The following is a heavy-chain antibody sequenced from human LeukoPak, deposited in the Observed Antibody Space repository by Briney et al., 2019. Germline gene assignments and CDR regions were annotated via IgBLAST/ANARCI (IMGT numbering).Heavy chain of an antibody. V-gene: IGHV3-30*07. CDR1: GFTFSSYA. CDR3: TTVGLGYCSSTSCYYFDY. Sequence: GGSLRLSCAASGFTFSSYAMHWVRQAPGKGLEWVAVISNDGSNKYYADSVKGRFTISRDNSKNTLYLQMNSLKTEDTAVYYCTTVGLGYCSSTSCYYFDYWGQGTLVTVSS. CDR2: ISNDGSNK. J-gene: IGHJ4*02. D-gene: IGHD2-2*01.